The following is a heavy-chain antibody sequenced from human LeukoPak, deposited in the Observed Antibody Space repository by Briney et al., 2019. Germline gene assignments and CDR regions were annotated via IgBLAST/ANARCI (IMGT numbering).Heavy chain of an antibody. CDR1: GFTFSSDA. CDR2: ISGSGGST. V-gene: IGHV3-23*01. J-gene: IGHJ3*02. Sequence: GGSLRLSCAASGFTFSSDAMSWARQAPGKGLEWVSAISGSGGSTYYADSVKGRFTISRDSSKNTLYLQMNSLRAEDTAVYYCAKEVDSSGWSDDAFDIWGQGTMVTVSS. D-gene: IGHD6-19*01. CDR3: AKEVDSSGWSDDAFDI.